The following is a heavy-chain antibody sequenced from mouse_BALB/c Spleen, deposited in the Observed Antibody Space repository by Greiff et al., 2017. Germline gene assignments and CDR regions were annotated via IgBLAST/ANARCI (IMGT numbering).Heavy chain of an antibody. CDR1: GYTFTDYV. V-gene: IGHV1-81*01. CDR3: ARKGNYGAYAMDY. J-gene: IGHJ4*01. CDR2: IYPGSGST. Sequence: QVQLQQSGPELVKPGASVKMSCKASGYTFTDYVISWVKQRTGQGLEWIGEIYPGSGSTYYNEKFKGKATLTADKSSNTAYMQLSSLTSEDSAVYFCARKGNYGAYAMDYWGQGTSVTVSS. D-gene: IGHD2-1*01.